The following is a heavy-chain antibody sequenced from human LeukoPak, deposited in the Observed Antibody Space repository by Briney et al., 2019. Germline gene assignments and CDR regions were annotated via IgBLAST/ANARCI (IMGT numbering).Heavy chain of an antibody. CDR3: ARGVYIAAAQYGY. V-gene: IGHV4-59*01. CDR1: GGSISSYY. D-gene: IGHD6-13*01. Sequence: SETLSLTCTVSGGSISSYYWSWIRQPPGKGLEWIGYIYYSGATNYNPSLKSRVTISVDTSKNQFSLKLSSVTAADTAVYYCARGVYIAAAQYGYWGQGTLVAVSS. CDR2: IYYSGAT. J-gene: IGHJ4*02.